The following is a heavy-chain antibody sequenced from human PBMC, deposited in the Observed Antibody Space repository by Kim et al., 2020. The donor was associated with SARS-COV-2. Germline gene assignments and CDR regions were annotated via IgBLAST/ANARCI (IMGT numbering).Heavy chain of an antibody. V-gene: IGHV3-23*01. CDR3: VKGAWLDY. D-gene: IGHD5-12*01. CDR2: DVNT. Sequence: DVNTCYAESGKGRFTVSRDSARNTLYWQMNDLGADDTAVYYCVKGAWLDYWGPGTLVTVSS. J-gene: IGHJ4*02.